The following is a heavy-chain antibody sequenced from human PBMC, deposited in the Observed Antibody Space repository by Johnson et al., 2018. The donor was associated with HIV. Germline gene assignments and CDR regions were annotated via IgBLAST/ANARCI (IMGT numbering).Heavy chain of an antibody. Sequence: VQLVESGGGLVQPGGSLRLSCGVSGITFDDYAMHWVRQAPGKGLEWVSDIRWHSGGVAKTDSVKGQLTSPRDNAKNSLYLQMNSLRAEDTAVYYCAGLRAARPRSFDIWGQGTMVTVSS. CDR1: GITFDDYA. D-gene: IGHD6-6*01. J-gene: IGHJ3*02. CDR3: AGLRAARPRSFDI. CDR2: IRWHSGGV. V-gene: IGHV3-9*01.